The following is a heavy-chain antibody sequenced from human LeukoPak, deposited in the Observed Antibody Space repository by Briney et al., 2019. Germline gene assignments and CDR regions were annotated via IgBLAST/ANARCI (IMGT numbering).Heavy chain of an antibody. J-gene: IGHJ4*02. CDR3: ARQGITRDFDY. V-gene: IGHV4-59*08. Sequence: SETLSLTCTVSGGSISSYYWSWIRQPPGKGLEWIGYIYYSGSTNYNPSLKSRVTISVDTSKNQFSLKLSSVTAADTAVYYCARQGITRDFDYWGQGTLVTVSS. CDR1: GGSISSYY. CDR2: IYYSGST. D-gene: IGHD7-27*01.